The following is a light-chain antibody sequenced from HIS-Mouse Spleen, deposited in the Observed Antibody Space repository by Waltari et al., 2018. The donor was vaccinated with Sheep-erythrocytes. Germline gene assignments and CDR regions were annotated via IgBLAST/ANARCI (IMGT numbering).Light chain of an antibody. CDR3: QAWDSSTAVV. V-gene: IGLV3-1*01. Sequence: SYELTQPPSVSVSPGQTASITCSGDKLGDKYACWYQQKPGQSPVLVIYQDSKRPSGIPERFSGINSGNTATLTISGTQEMDEADYYCQAWDSSTAVVFGGGTKLTVL. CDR2: QDS. CDR1: KLGDKY. J-gene: IGLJ2*01.